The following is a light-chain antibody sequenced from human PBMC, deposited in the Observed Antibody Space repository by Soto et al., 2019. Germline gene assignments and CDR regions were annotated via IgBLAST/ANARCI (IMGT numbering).Light chain of an antibody. CDR3: SSYTSTNTYV. V-gene: IGLV2-14*03. Sequence: QSVRTQPASVSGSPGQSIAISCTGTSVDVGGFEYVSWYQQHPGKVPKLMIYDVDNRPSGVSNRFSGSKSGNTASLTISGLQAEDEADYFCSSYTSTNTYVFGTGTKVTVL. J-gene: IGLJ1*01. CDR1: SVDVGGFEY. CDR2: DVD.